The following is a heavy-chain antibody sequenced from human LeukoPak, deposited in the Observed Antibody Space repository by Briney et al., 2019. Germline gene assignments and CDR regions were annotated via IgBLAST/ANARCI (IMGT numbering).Heavy chain of an antibody. CDR1: GGSINTYY. CDR2: IYTTGLT. V-gene: IGHV4-4*07. D-gene: IGHD6-19*01. Sequence: SETLSLTCTVSGGSINTYYWTWIRQPAGKGLEWIGRIYTTGLTTYNPSLKSRVTMSVDTSKNQFSLKLTSVTAADTAVYYCARYPVAAYFDYWGQGTLVTVSS. CDR3: ARYPVAAYFDY. J-gene: IGHJ4*02.